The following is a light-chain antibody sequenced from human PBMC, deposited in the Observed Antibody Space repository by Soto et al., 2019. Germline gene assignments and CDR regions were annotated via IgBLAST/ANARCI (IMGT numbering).Light chain of an antibody. V-gene: IGKV1-39*01. CDR1: QSISSY. Sequence: DIQMTQSPSSLSASVGDRVTITCRASQSISSYLNWNQQKPGKAPKLLIYAASSLQSGVPSRLSGSGSGTDFTLTISSLQPEDFATYYSQQSYSSPFFGPGTKLDIK. J-gene: IGKJ3*01. CDR3: QQSYSSPF. CDR2: AAS.